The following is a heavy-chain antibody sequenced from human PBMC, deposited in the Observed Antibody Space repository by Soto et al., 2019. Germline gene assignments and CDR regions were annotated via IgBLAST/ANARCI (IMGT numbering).Heavy chain of an antibody. D-gene: IGHD5-12*01. Sequence: PSETLSLTCTVSRCSISSSSYHWAWTRQPPVKWLEMIGSIYYSGSTYYNPPLKSRVTIFVDTSKNQFSLQLSYVTAADTAVYYCARHRRVATIPYFDYWGQGTLVTVSS. CDR3: ARHRRVATIPYFDY. V-gene: IGHV4-39*01. CDR2: IYYSGST. J-gene: IGHJ4*02. CDR1: RCSISSSSYH.